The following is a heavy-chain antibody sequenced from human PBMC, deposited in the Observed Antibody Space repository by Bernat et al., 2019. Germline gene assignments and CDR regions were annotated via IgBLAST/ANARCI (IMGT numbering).Heavy chain of an antibody. CDR3: AVGTVRDYFDY. CDR2: IKQDGSEK. V-gene: IGHV3-7*01. J-gene: IGHJ4*02. Sequence: VQLVESGGGVVQPGGSLRLSCAASGFTFSSYWMSWVRQAPGKGLEWVANIKQDGSEKYYVDSVKGRFTISRDNAKNSLYLQMNSLRAEDTAVYYCAVGTVRDYFDYWGQGALVTVSS. D-gene: IGHD2-8*02. CDR1: GFTFSSYW.